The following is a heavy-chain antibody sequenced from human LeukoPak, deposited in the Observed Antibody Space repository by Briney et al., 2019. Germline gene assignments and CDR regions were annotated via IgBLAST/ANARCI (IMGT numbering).Heavy chain of an antibody. V-gene: IGHV4-59*01. CDR2: INHSGST. J-gene: IGHJ6*02. CDR1: GASIRGYY. CDR3: ARGYCSGGSCYYPGGYYYYGMDV. Sequence: SETLSLTCTVSGASIRGYYWSWIRQPPGKGLEWIGYINHSGSTNYNPSLKSRVTISVDTSKNQFSLKLSSVTAADTAVYYCARGYCSGGSCYYPGGYYYYGMDVWGQGTTVTVSS. D-gene: IGHD2-15*01.